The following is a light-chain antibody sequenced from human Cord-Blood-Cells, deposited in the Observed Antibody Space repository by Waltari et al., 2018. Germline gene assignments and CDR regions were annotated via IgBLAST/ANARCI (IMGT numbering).Light chain of an antibody. CDR3: CSYAGSYTLV. CDR1: SSDVGGYNY. Sequence: QPRSVSGSPGQSVTISCTGTSSDVGGYNYVSWYQQHPGKAPKLMIYDVSKRPSGVPDRFSGSKSGNTASLTISGLQAEDEADYYCCSYAGSYTLVFGGGTKLTVL. J-gene: IGLJ3*02. V-gene: IGLV2-11*01. CDR2: DVS.